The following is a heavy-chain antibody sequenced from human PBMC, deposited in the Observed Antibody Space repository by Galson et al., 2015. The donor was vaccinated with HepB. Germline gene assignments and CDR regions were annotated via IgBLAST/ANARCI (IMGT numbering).Heavy chain of an antibody. CDR1: GYTFIRYG. CDR2: ISTYNGDA. CDR3: ARAGIATMGGPTFDY. Sequence: SCKASGYTFIRYGISWVRQAPGQGLEWMGWISTYNGDANYAQHLQGRVTMTTDTSTTPISTAYMELRSLRSADTAVYYCARAGIATMGGPTFDYWGQGTLVTVSS. D-gene: IGHD5-24*01. J-gene: IGHJ4*02. V-gene: IGHV1-18*01.